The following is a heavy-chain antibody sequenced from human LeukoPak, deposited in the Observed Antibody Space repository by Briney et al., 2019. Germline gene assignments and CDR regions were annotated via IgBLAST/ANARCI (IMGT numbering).Heavy chain of an antibody. Sequence: GGPLRLSCVVSGISLSNYGMTCLREARGKGLEGVSYMSERCDSILYADSVKGRFTISRDTSLNTLYLQMNNLRAEDAAVYFCAKRGVVIRGILVIGYHQEAYHYDFWGQGVLVTVSS. D-gene: IGHD3-10*01. CDR3: AKRGVVIRGILVIGYHQEAYHYDF. CDR1: GISLSNYG. V-gene: IGHV3-23*01. J-gene: IGHJ4*02. CDR2: MSERCDSI.